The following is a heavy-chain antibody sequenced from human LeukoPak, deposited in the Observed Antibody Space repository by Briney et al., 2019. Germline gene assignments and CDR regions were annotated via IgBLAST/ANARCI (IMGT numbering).Heavy chain of an antibody. Sequence: GSLRLSCAGSGFTFDDYGMSWIRQPPGKGLEWIGEINHSGSTNYNPSLKSRLTISVDTSKNQFSLNLISVTAADTALYYCARGLRGRIAVAPVGTFEIWSQGTVVTVSS. CDR2: INHSGST. J-gene: IGHJ3*02. V-gene: IGHV4-34*01. CDR3: ARGLRGRIAVAPVGTFEI. CDR1: GFTFDDYG. D-gene: IGHD6-19*01.